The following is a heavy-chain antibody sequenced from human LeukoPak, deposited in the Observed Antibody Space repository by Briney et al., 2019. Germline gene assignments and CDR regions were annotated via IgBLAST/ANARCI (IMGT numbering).Heavy chain of an antibody. CDR3: ASLIYDSSGYYFDK. CDR1: GGSISSYH. CDR2: IQYSGST. J-gene: IGHJ4*02. V-gene: IGHV4-59*08. D-gene: IGHD3-22*01. Sequence: PSETLSLTCTVSGGSISSYHWSWIRQSPGKGLEWMGYIQYSGSTNRNPSPKSRVTISVDTSKNQFSLKLSSVTAADTAVYYCASLIYDSSGYYFDKWGQGTLVTVSS.